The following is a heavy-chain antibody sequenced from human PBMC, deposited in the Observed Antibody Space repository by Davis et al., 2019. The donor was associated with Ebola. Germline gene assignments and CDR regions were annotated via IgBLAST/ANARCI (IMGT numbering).Heavy chain of an antibody. J-gene: IGHJ4*02. CDR1: GYTFDDYA. CDR3: AKDSSVGFDYFDY. CDR2: ISWNSGSI. V-gene: IGHV3-9*01. Sequence: GGSLRLSCTASGYTFDDYAMHWVRQAPGKGLEWVSGISWNSGSIGYAESVRGRLTISRDNARNSLYLQMNSLTVEDTAIYYCAKDSSVGFDYFDYWGRGTLVTVSS. D-gene: IGHD6-6*01.